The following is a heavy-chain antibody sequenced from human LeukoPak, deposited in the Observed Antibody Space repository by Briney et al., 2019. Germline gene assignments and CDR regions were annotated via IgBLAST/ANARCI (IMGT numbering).Heavy chain of an antibody. CDR1: GYTFTGYY. Sequence: ASVKVSCKASGYTFTGYYMHWVRQAPGQGLEWMGWINPNSGGTNYAQKFQGRVTITRDTSISTAYMELSSLRSEDTAVYYCARVTGYMIEDYFDYWGQGTLVTVSS. D-gene: IGHD3-22*01. V-gene: IGHV1-2*02. J-gene: IGHJ4*02. CDR3: ARVTGYMIEDYFDY. CDR2: INPNSGGT.